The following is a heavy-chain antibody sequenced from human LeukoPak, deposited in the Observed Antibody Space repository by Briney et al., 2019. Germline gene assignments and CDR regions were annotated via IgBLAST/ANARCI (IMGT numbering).Heavy chain of an antibody. CDR1: GGSISSGGYY. Sequence: MPSQTLSLTCTVSGGSISSGGYYWSWIRQHPGKGLAWIGYIYYSGSTYYNPSLKSRVTISVDTSKNQFSLKLSSVTAADTAVYYCATYCGGDCYLIEPTYYFDYWGQGTLVTVSS. CDR3: ATYCGGDCYLIEPTYYFDY. CDR2: IYYSGST. V-gene: IGHV4-31*03. D-gene: IGHD2-21*02. J-gene: IGHJ4*02.